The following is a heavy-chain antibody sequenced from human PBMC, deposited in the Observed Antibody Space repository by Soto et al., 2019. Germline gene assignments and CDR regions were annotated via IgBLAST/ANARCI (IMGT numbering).Heavy chain of an antibody. CDR3: ARETPPQYTSWAPLDY. CDR1: GFTFSDYY. J-gene: IGHJ4*02. V-gene: IGHV3-11*06. CDR2: ISSTSSYI. D-gene: IGHD2-2*01. Sequence: PGGSLRLSCAASGFTFSDYYMSWIRQAPGKGLEWVSYISSTSSYINYADSVKGRLTISRDNAKNSLYLQMNSLRAEDTAVYYCARETPPQYTSWAPLDYWGRGTLVTVSS.